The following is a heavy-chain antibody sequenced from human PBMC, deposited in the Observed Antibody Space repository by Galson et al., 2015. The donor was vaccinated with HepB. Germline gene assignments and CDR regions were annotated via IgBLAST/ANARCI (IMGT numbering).Heavy chain of an antibody. CDR3: ARERDTARVCFDH. CDR1: GFTFSNYW. Sequence: SLRLSCAASGFTFSNYWMSWVRQAPGQGLEWVANIKQDGSEMYYVDSVKGRFTISRDNAKNSLYLQMNSLRGEGTAVYYCARERDTARVCFDHWGQGILVTVSS. J-gene: IGHJ4*02. D-gene: IGHD5-18*01. V-gene: IGHV3-7*01. CDR2: IKQDGSEM.